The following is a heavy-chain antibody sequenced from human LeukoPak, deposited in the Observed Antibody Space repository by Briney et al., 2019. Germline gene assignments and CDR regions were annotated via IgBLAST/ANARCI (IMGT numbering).Heavy chain of an antibody. CDR1: GGSFSVYY. V-gene: IGHV4-34*01. J-gene: IGHJ4*02. CDR3: ARIDCTSTSCSHRGIDY. CDR2: ISHSGST. Sequence: PSETLSLTCAVYGGSFSVYYWSWIRQPPGKGLEWIGEISHSGSTNYNPSLKSRVTISTDTSRKQFSLNLNSVTAADTAVYYCARIDCTSTSCSHRGIDYWGQGTLVTVSS. D-gene: IGHD2-2*01.